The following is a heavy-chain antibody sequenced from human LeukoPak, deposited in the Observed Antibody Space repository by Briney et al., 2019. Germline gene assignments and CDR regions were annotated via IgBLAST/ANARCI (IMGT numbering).Heavy chain of an antibody. CDR3: AVHKYYYDSSGYYARWWYFDL. V-gene: IGHV1-8*01. J-gene: IGHJ2*01. CDR2: MDPNSGNT. CDR1: GYTFTSYD. Sequence: ASVKVSCKASGYTFTSYDINWVRQATGQGPEWMGWMDPNSGNTGYAQKFQGRATMTRNTSISTAYMELSSLRSEDTAVYYCAVHKYYYDSSGYYARWWYFDLWGRGTLVTVSS. D-gene: IGHD3-22*01.